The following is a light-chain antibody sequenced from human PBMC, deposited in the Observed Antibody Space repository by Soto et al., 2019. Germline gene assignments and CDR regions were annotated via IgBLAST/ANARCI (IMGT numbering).Light chain of an antibody. J-gene: IGLJ2*01. CDR3: SSFTRSRTLV. CDR2: EVS. V-gene: IGLV2-14*01. Sequence: QSALTQPASLSGSPGQSITISCTGTRSDVGGYNYVSCYQQHPGKAPKLMIYEVSNRPSGVSNRFSGSKSGKTASLTISGLQADDEADYYCSSFTRSRTLVFGGGTKLTVL. CDR1: RSDVGGYNY.